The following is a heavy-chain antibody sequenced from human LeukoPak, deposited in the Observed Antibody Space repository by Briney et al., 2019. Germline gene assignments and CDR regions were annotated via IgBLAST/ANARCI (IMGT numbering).Heavy chain of an antibody. CDR2: ISGSGDNT. CDR1: GFTFNNYA. V-gene: IGHV3-23*01. D-gene: IGHD2-15*01. CDR3: AKHPHIVVVVAASGGDWFDP. Sequence: PGGSLRLSCAASGFTFNNYAMSWVRQAPGKGLEWVSAISGSGDNTHYADSVKGRFTISRDNSKNTLYLQMNSLRAEDTAIYYCAKHPHIVVVVAASGGDWFDPWGQGTLVTVSS. J-gene: IGHJ5*02.